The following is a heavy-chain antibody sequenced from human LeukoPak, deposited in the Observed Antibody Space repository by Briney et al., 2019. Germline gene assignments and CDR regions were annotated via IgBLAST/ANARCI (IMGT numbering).Heavy chain of an antibody. J-gene: IGHJ4*02. CDR3: ARLLRGYLDY. D-gene: IGHD3-10*01. CDR2: INAGNGNT. CDR1: GYTFTNYG. V-gene: IGHV1-3*01. Sequence: ALVKVSCKASGYTFTNYGFSWVRQAPGQGLEWMGWINAGNGNTKYSQKFQGRVTITRDTSASTAYMELSSLRSEDTAVYYCARLLRGYLDYWGQGTLVTVSS.